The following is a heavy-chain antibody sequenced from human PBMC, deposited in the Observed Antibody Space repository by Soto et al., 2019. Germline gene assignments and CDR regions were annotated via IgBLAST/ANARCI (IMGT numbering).Heavy chain of an antibody. V-gene: IGHV1-69*02. J-gene: IGHJ4*02. Sequence: SLKVSCKASGGTFSSYTISWVRQAPGQGLEWMGRIIPILGIANYAQKFQGRVTITADKSTSTAYMELSSLRSEDTAVYYCAGVWFGEFEIDYWGQGTLVTVSS. CDR2: IIPILGIA. CDR3: AGVWFGEFEIDY. CDR1: GGTFSSYT. D-gene: IGHD3-10*01.